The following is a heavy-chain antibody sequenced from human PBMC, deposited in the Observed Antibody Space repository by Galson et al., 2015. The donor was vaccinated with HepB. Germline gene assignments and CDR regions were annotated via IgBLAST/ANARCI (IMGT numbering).Heavy chain of an antibody. Sequence: PALVKPTQTLTLTCTFSGFSLSTSGVAVGWIRQPPGEALEWLALIYWNDDKHYIPSLKSRLTITKDTSKNQVVLTMTNMDPVDTGTYFCVHSRKLGMNFDSWGQGTLVTVSS. CDR1: GFSLSTSGVA. D-gene: IGHD7-27*01. V-gene: IGHV2-5*01. CDR2: IYWNDDK. J-gene: IGHJ4*02. CDR3: VHSRKLGMNFDS.